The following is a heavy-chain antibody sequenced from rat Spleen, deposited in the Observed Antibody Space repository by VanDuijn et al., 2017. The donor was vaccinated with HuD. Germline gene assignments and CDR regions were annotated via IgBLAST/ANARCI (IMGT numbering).Heavy chain of an antibody. D-gene: IGHD5-1*01. J-gene: IGHJ2*01. CDR3: TRENWVFDY. CDR2: ISTGGGST. V-gene: IGHV5-27*01. CDR1: GFTFSNYG. Sequence: EVQLVESGGGLVQPGRSLKLSCAASGFTFSNYGMAWVRQTPTKGLEWVAYISTGGGSTYYRDSVKGRFTISREDGRSTLYLQMNSLRSEDTATYYCTRENWVFDYWGQGVMVTVSS.